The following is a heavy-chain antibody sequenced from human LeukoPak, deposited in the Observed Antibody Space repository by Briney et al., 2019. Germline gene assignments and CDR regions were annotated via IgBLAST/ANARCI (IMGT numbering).Heavy chain of an antibody. CDR3: ARQTIVSTD. CDR1: GYSFPSYW. D-gene: IGHD1-14*01. V-gene: IGHV5-51*01. CDR2: IYPGDSDT. J-gene: IGHJ4*02. Sequence: GESLKISCKGSGYSFPSYWIGWVRQMPGKGLEWMGIIYPGDSDTTYSPSFEGQVTISADKSISTAYLQWSSLKASDTAIYYCARQTIVSTDWGQGTLVTVSS.